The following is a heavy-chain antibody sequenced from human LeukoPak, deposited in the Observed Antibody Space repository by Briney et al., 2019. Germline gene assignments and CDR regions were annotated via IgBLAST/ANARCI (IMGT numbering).Heavy chain of an antibody. CDR3: ARDLYYDILTHNWFDP. V-gene: IGHV1-69*13. Sequence: SVKVSCKASGGTFSSYAISWVRQAPGQGLEWMGGIIPIFGTANYAQKFQGRVTITADESTSTAYMELSSLRSEDTAVYYCARDLYYDILTHNWFDPWGQGTLVTVSS. D-gene: IGHD3-9*01. J-gene: IGHJ5*02. CDR2: IIPIFGTA. CDR1: GGTFSSYA.